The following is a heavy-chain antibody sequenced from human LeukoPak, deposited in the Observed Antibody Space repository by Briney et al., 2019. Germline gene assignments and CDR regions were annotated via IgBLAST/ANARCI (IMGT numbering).Heavy chain of an antibody. CDR1: GFIVSGDF. Sequence: AGGSLRLSCAASGFIVSGDFMSWVRQAPGKGLEWVSVIYSDGSTYYADSVKGRFTTSRDNSKNTLDLQMTGLRAEDTAVYYCARERGRGRDSPWFDYWGQGTLVTVSS. CDR3: ARERGRGRDSPWFDY. V-gene: IGHV3-53*01. J-gene: IGHJ4*02. D-gene: IGHD1-26*01. CDR2: IYSDGST.